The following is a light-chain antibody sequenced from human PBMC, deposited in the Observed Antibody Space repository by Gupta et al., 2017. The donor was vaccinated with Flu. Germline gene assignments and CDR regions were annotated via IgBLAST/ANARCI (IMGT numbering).Light chain of an antibody. CDR3: QQSHSTPLT. CDR1: QSINSY. Sequence: DIQMTQSPSSLSASVGDRVTITCRASQSINSYLNWYQQKPGKAPKLLIYAASSLQSGVPSSFSGSGSGTDFTLTISSLQPEDFATYYCQQSHSTPLTFGGGTKVEIK. J-gene: IGKJ4*01. CDR2: AAS. V-gene: IGKV1-39*01.